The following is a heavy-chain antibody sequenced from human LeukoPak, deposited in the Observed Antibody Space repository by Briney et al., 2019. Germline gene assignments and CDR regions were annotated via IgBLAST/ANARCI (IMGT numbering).Heavy chain of an antibody. V-gene: IGHV3-15*01. CDR1: GFSVSDAY. CDR2: ILSKGDGGTT. J-gene: IGHJ4*02. CDR3: LAQYYFDY. D-gene: IGHD5-24*01. Sequence: PGGSLRLSCAASGFSVSDAYMSWVRQTPGKRLEWIGRILSKGDGGTTDYAAFVKDRFIISRDDSKGTVYLQLNSLRTDDTAVYYCLAQYYFDYWGRGTLVTVSS.